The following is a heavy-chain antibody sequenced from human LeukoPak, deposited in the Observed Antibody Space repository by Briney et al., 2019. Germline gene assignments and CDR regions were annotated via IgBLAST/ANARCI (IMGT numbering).Heavy chain of an antibody. CDR2: INSDRSST. V-gene: IGHV3-74*01. Sequence: GGSLRLSCAASGFTFSSYWMHRVRQAPGKGLVWVSRINSDRSSTSYADSVKGRFTISRDNAKNTLYLQMNSLRAEGTAVYYCARVRSSWHVFDYWGQGTLVTVSS. CDR3: ARVRSSWHVFDY. CDR1: GFTFSSYW. D-gene: IGHD6-13*01. J-gene: IGHJ4*02.